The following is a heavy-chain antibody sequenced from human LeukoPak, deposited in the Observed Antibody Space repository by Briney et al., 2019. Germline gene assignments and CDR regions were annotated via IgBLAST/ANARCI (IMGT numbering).Heavy chain of an antibody. CDR1: GGSISSSSYY. D-gene: IGHD5-12*01. CDR3: ARQGAYDSQTYFDY. J-gene: IGHJ4*02. V-gene: IGHV4-39*01. CDR2: IYYSGST. Sequence: SETLSLTCTVSGGSISSSSYYWGWIRQPPGKGLEWIGSIYYSGSTYYNPSLKSRVTISVDTSKNQFSQKLSSVAAADTAVYYCARQGAYDSQTYFDYWGQGTLVTVSS.